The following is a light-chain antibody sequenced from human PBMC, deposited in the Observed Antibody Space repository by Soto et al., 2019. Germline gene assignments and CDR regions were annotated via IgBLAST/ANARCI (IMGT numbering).Light chain of an antibody. V-gene: IGLV2-14*03. Sequence: QSVLTQPVSVSGSPRHSITITCAGTSSDVGGYNYVSWYQQHPGKAPKLIIHDVSNRPSGISNRFSGSKSGNTASLTISGLQAEDEADYFCCSYTSGSTLVVFGGGTKVTVL. CDR2: DVS. J-gene: IGLJ2*01. CDR1: SSDVGGYNY. CDR3: CSYTSGSTLVV.